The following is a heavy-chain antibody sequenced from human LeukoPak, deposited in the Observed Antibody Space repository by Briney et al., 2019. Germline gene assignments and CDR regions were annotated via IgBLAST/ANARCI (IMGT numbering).Heavy chain of an antibody. CDR2: INPSGGST. V-gene: IGHV1-46*01. J-gene: IGHJ4*02. CDR1: GYTFTSYY. D-gene: IGHD3-9*01. CDR3: ARGGRYFDWLLFPVDY. Sequence: ASVKVSCKASGYTFTSYYMHWVRQAPGQGLEWMGIINPSGGSTSYAQKFQGRVTMTRDTSTSTVYMELSSLRSEDTAVYYCARGGRYFDWLLFPVDYWGQGILVTVSS.